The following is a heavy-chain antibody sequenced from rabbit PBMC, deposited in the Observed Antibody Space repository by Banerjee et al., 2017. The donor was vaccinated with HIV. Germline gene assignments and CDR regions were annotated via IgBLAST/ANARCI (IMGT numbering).Heavy chain of an antibody. V-gene: IGHV1S47*01. D-gene: IGHD8-1*01. CDR2: IYPGFGIR. CDR3: ARGSSYYYYGMDL. J-gene: IGHJ6*01. Sequence: QEQLEESGGDLVKPGASLTLTCKASGFDFSSYGISWVRQAPGKGPEWIAYIYPGFGIRNYANSVKGRFTISSDNAQNTVDLQMNSLTAADTATYFCARGSSYYYYGMDLWGQGTLVTVS. CDR1: GFDFSSYG.